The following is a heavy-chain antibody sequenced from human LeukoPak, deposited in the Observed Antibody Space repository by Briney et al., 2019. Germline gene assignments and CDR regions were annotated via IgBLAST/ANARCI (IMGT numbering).Heavy chain of an antibody. CDR3: ARLAATKLRYYYYGMDV. V-gene: IGHV4-59*01. D-gene: IGHD4-23*01. J-gene: IGHJ6*02. CDR1: GGSISSYY. Sequence: SETLSLTCTVSGGSISSYYWSWIRQPPGKGLEWIGYIYYSGSTNYNPSLKSRVTISVDTSKTQFSLKLSSVTAADTAVYYCARLAATKLRYYYYGMDVWGQETTDTVPS. CDR2: IYYSGST.